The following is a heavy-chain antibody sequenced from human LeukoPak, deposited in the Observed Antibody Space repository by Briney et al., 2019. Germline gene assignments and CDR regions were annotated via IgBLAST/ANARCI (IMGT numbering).Heavy chain of an antibody. Sequence: QAGRSLRLSCAASGFTFSSYAMSWVRQAPGKGLEWVSAISGSGGSTYYADSVKGRFTISRDNSKNTLYLQMNSLRAEDTAVYYCAKVGRLRPVSSWGQGTLVTVSS. V-gene: IGHV3-23*01. CDR2: ISGSGGST. CDR3: AKVGRLRPVSS. D-gene: IGHD5-12*01. CDR1: GFTFSSYA. J-gene: IGHJ5*02.